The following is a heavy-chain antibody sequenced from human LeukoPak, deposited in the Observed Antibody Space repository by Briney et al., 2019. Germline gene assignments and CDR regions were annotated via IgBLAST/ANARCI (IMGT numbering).Heavy chain of an antibody. D-gene: IGHD5-18*01. V-gene: IGHV1-69*01. J-gene: IGHJ4*02. Sequence: SVKVSCKASGGTFSSYAISWVRQAPGQGLEWMGGIIPIFGTANYAQKFQGRVTITADESTSTAYMELSSLRSEDTAVYYCARDQSDTAMGPFDYWGQGTLVNVSS. CDR3: ARDQSDTAMGPFDY. CDR2: IIPIFGTA. CDR1: GGTFSSYA.